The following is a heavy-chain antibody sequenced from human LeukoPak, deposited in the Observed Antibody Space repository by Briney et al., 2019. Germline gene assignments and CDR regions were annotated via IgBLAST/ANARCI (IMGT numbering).Heavy chain of an antibody. CDR3: AKSNGYGLVDI. J-gene: IGHJ3*02. CDR1: GGSISSYY. CDR2: IFYSGST. Sequence: SETLSLTCTVSGGSISSYYWGWVRQPPGKGLEWIGNIFYSGSTCYSPSLKSRVTISLDTSRNQFSLKLNSVTAADTAVYYCAKSNGYGLVDIWGQGTMVTVSS. D-gene: IGHD3-10*01. V-gene: IGHV4-39*07.